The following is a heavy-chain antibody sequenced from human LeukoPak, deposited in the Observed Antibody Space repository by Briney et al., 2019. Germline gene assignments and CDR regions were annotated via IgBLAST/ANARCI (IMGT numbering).Heavy chain of an antibody. Sequence: GGSLRLSCAASGFTFSSYWMSWVRQAPGKGLEWVANIKQDGSEKYYVDSVKGRFTISRDNAKNSLYLQMNSLRAEDTAVYYCARTRGLHSSSWYRGDAFDIWGQGTMVTVSS. D-gene: IGHD6-13*01. CDR3: ARTRGLHSSSWYRGDAFDI. V-gene: IGHV3-7*01. J-gene: IGHJ3*02. CDR2: IKQDGSEK. CDR1: GFTFSSYW.